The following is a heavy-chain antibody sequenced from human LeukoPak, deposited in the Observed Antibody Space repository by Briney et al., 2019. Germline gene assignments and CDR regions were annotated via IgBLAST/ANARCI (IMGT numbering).Heavy chain of an antibody. D-gene: IGHD3-22*01. CDR2: IYYSGST. CDR3: ARDSYYYDSSGYYHYYYYYYMDV. CDR1: GGSISSRSYF. V-gene: IGHV4-61*01. Sequence: SETLSLTCTVSGGSISSRSYFWSWIRQPPGKGLEWIGYIYYSGSTSYNPSLKSRVTISVDTSKNQFSLKLSSVTAADTAVYYCARDSYYYDSSGYYHYYYYYYMDVWGKGTTVTISS. J-gene: IGHJ6*03.